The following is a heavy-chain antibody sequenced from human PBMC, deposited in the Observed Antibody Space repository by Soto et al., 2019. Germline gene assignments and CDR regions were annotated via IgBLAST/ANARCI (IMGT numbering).Heavy chain of an antibody. CDR2: IIPIFGTA. CDR1: GYTFTSYA. Sequence: SVKVSCKASGYTFTSYAIHWVRQAPRQRLEWMGGIIPIFGTANYAQKFQGRVTITADESTSTAYMELSSLRSEDTAVYYCARDKVGYYDSSGYYRVSVPPDYYYGMDVWGQGTTVTVSS. D-gene: IGHD3-22*01. V-gene: IGHV1-69*13. CDR3: ARDKVGYYDSSGYYRVSVPPDYYYGMDV. J-gene: IGHJ6*02.